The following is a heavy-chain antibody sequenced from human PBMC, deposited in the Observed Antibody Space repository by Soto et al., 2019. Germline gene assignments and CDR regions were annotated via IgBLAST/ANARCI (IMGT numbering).Heavy chain of an antibody. CDR3: ARSAGNIYYFDY. CDR2: INPKSGGK. Sequence: ASMKVSCKASGYTFTRYYIHWVRQAPGQGLEWKGWINPKSGGKNYAQKFQGRVTLTRDTSISTAYMELSRLRSDDTAVYYCARSAGNIYYFDYWGQGTLVTVSS. CDR1: GYTFTRYY. J-gene: IGHJ4*02. V-gene: IGHV1-2*02. D-gene: IGHD1-1*01.